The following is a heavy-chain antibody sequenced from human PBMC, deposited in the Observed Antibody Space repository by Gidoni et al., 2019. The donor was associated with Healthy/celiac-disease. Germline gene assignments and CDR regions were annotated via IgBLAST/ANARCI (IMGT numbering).Heavy chain of an antibody. Sequence: EVQLVESGGGLVQPGGSLRPSCAAAGFTFSSYWMSWVREAPGKGLEWGANRKQDGSEKYYVDSVMGRFTISRDNAKNSLYLQMNSLSAEDTAVYYCARSQFGETLDYWGQGTLVTVSS. CDR3: ARSQFGETLDY. J-gene: IGHJ4*02. CDR2: RKQDGSEK. V-gene: IGHV3-7*01. D-gene: IGHD3-10*01. CDR1: GFTFSSYW.